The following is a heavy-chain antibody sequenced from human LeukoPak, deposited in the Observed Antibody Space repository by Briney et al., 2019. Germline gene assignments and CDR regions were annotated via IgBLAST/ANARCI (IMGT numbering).Heavy chain of an antibody. CDR2: IYYTGTI. V-gene: IGHV4-39*01. J-gene: IGHJ4*02. Sequence: SETLSLTCTVSGGSLSNSNSYWGWFRQPPGKGLDWIGSIYYTGTINYNPSLKSRVTISVETSKNQLSLKLSSVTAADTAVYYCARRGYSSGWYDYWGQGTLVTVSS. CDR3: ARRGYSSGWYDY. CDR1: GGSLSNSNSY. D-gene: IGHD6-19*01.